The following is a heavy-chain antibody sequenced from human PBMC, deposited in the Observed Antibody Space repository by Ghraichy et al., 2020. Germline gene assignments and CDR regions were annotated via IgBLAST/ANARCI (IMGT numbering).Heavy chain of an antibody. J-gene: IGHJ4*02. D-gene: IGHD3-3*01. CDR1: GGSFSGYY. Sequence: SLTCAVYGGSFSGYYWSWIRQPPGKGLEWIGEINHSGSTNYNPSLKSRVTISVDTSKNQFSLKLSSVTAADTAVYYCARQRIFGVVTTMFDYWGQGTLVTVSS. V-gene: IGHV4-34*01. CDR3: ARQRIFGVVTTMFDY. CDR2: INHSGST.